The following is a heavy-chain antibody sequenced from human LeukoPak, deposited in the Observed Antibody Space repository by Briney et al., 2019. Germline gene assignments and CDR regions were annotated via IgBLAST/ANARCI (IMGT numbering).Heavy chain of an antibody. CDR3: ARHDYDSSGYRRDYYFDY. J-gene: IGHJ4*02. D-gene: IGHD3-22*01. V-gene: IGHV4-39*01. CDR2: IYYNGYT. Sequence: SETLSLIRIVCGGSVSSTTYYWGWFRQPPGKGLEWIGSIYYNGYTYYNPSLKSRLTMSVDTSRNQFSLELSSVTAADTAVYYCARHDYDSSGYRRDYYFDYWGQGTLVTVSS. CDR1: GGSVSSTTYY.